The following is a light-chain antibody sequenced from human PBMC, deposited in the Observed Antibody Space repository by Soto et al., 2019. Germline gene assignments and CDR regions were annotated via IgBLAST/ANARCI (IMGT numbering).Light chain of an antibody. Sequence: EVVLTQSPATLSLSPGERATLSCRASQNVRAFLNWYHQKPGQAPRRLIFAASTRATGIPDRFSGSGSGTDFTLTISSLEPEDFAVYYCQQHSHWPPWTFGQGTRVEIQ. CDR1: QNVRAF. CDR3: QQHSHWPPWT. J-gene: IGKJ1*01. V-gene: IGKV3-11*01. CDR2: AAS.